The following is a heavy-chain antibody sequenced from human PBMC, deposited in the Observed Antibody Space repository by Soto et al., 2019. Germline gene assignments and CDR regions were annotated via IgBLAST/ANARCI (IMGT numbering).Heavy chain of an antibody. V-gene: IGHV6-1*01. D-gene: IGHD2-15*01. CDR2: TYYRSKWYN. Sequence: SQTRSLTCAISWDSVSSNSAAWNWIRQSPSRGLEWLGRTYYRSKWYNEYAVSVKSRITISPDTSKNQFSLQLNSVTPEDTAVYYCARDSADCSGGSCPKWFDPWGQGTLVTVSS. CDR3: ARDSADCSGGSCPKWFDP. CDR1: WDSVSSNSAA. J-gene: IGHJ5*02.